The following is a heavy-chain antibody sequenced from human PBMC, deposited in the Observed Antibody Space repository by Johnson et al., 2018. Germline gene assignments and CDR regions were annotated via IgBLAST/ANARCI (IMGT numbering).Heavy chain of an antibody. CDR2: ISSSSSTI. D-gene: IGHD4-23*01. J-gene: IGHJ6*03. CDR1: GFTFSSYS. Sequence: VQLVQSGGGLVQPGGSLRLSCAASGFTFSSYSMNWVRQAPGKGLEWVSYISSSSSTIYYAESVKGRFTISRDKAKNSLYLQMNSLSAEDTAVYYGARGENAVGGNSRPYYYSYYMDVWGKGTTVTVSS. V-gene: IGHV3-48*01. CDR3: ARGENAVGGNSRPYYYSYYMDV.